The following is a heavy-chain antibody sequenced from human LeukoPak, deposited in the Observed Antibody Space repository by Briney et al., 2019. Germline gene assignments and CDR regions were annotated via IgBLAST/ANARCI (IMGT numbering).Heavy chain of an antibody. D-gene: IGHD2-8*01. J-gene: IGHJ6*04. CDR3: ARWLMVYYGDV. CDR1: GFTFSSHW. Sequence: GGSLRLSCAASGFTFSSHWMHWVRQAPGKGLVWVSRINSDGSSTSYADSVKGRFTISRDNAKNTLYLQMNSLKAEDTAVYYCARWLMVYYGDVWGKGTTVTVSS. V-gene: IGHV3-74*01. CDR2: INSDGSST.